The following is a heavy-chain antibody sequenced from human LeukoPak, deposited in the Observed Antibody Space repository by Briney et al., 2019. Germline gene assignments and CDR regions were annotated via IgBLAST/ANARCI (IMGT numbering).Heavy chain of an antibody. Sequence: PGGSLRLSCAASGFTVSSLAMHWVRQAPGKGLEWVSALSASGYTTYYADSVKGRFTISRDNSKNTLYLQMNSLRAEDTAVYYCANNYLASGSYYNFYFDYWGQGTLVTVSS. V-gene: IGHV3-23*01. CDR3: ANNYLASGSYYNFYFDY. J-gene: IGHJ4*02. CDR1: GFTVSSLA. D-gene: IGHD3-10*01. CDR2: LSASGYTT.